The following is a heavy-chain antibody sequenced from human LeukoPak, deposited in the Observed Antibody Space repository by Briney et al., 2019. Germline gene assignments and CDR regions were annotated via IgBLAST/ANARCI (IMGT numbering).Heavy chain of an antibody. Sequence: SETLSLTCVVSSDSISRRDYWSWVRQPPGKGLEWVGEISYDGRSFYNPSLKSRVTISAGTSKNHLSLSLTSVTAADTAVYYCARDQWGHSGEYQYFFDLWGQGTLVTVSS. D-gene: IGHD5-12*01. V-gene: IGHV4/OR15-8*01. CDR2: ISYDGRS. CDR1: SDSISRRDY. CDR3: ARDQWGHSGEYQYFFDL. J-gene: IGHJ4*02.